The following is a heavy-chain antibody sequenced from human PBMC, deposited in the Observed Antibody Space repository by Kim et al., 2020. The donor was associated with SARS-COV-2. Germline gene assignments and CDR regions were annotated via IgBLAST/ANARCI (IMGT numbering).Heavy chain of an antibody. V-gene: IGHV7-4-1*02. CDR1: GYTFTSYA. Sequence: ASVKVSCKASGYTFTSYAMNWVRQAPGQGLEWMGWINTNTGNPTYAQGFTGRFVFSLDTSVSTAYLQISSLKAEDTAVYYCARDLPIRRYNWNDVIGYYYYGMDVWGQGTTVTVSS. J-gene: IGHJ6*02. D-gene: IGHD1-1*01. CDR2: INTNTGNP. CDR3: ARDLPIRRYNWNDVIGYYYYGMDV.